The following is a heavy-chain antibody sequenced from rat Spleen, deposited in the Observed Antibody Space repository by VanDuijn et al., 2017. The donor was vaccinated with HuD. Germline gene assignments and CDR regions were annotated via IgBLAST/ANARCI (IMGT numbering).Heavy chain of an antibody. CDR2: ISTSGSGT. CDR1: GFTFSDYT. CDR3: TGGGHSFAY. V-gene: IGHV5-7*01. Sequence: EVQLVESGGGLVQPGRSLKLSCAASGFTFSDYTLAWVRQAPKKGLEWVAAISTSGSGTYFPDSVKGRFTISRDNAKSSLYLQLTSLKSEDTATYYCTGGGHSFAYWGQGVMVTVSS. J-gene: IGHJ2*01. D-gene: IGHD3-5*01.